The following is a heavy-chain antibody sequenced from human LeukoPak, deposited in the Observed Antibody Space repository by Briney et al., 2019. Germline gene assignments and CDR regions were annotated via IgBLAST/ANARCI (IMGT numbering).Heavy chain of an antibody. Sequence: SETLSLTCAVYGGSFSGYYWSWIRQPPGKGLEWIGEINHSGSTNYNPSLKSRVTISVDTSKNQFSLKLSSVTAADTAVYYCARGSGAAAGTRLAYFDYWGQGTLVTVSS. V-gene: IGHV4-34*01. CDR2: INHSGST. CDR1: GGSFSGYY. D-gene: IGHD6-13*01. CDR3: ARGSGAAAGTRLAYFDY. J-gene: IGHJ4*02.